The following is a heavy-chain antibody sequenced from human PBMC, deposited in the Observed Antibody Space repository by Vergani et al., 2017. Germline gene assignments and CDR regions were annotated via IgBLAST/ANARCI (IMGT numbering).Heavy chain of an antibody. CDR3: ARKLASPSFDS. J-gene: IGHJ4*02. CDR2: IFPNDEK. V-gene: IGHV2-26*01. D-gene: IGHD5-12*01. Sequence: QVTLKESGPVLVKPTETLTLPCTVSGFPLNNARMGVSWIRQPPGKALEWLAHIFPNDEKYYSASLKSRLTISKDTSKSQVVLTMTNMDPVDTATYYCARKLASPSFDSWGQGTLVTVSS. CDR1: GFPLNNARMG.